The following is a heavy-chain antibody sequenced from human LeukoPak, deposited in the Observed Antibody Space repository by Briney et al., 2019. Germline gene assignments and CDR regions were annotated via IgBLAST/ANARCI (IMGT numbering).Heavy chain of an antibody. J-gene: IGHJ4*02. CDR3: ARDRGVGQWLAQMPFDY. CDR1: GDSVSSNSAA. D-gene: IGHD6-19*01. Sequence: SQTLSLTCAISGDSVSSNSAAWNWIRQSPSRGLEWLGRTYYRSKWYNDYAVSVKSRITINPDTSKNQFSLQLNSVTPEDTAVYYCARDRGVGQWLAQMPFDYWGQGTLVTVSS. CDR2: TYYRSKWYN. V-gene: IGHV6-1*01.